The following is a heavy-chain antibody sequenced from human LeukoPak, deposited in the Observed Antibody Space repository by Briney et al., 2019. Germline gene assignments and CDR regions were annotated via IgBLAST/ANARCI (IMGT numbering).Heavy chain of an antibody. CDR1: GFTFSTHW. J-gene: IGHJ3*01. D-gene: IGHD2-2*01. CDR3: VRDQGYCTSASCRGDAFDV. V-gene: IGHV3-7*01. Sequence: GGSLRLSCAASGFTFSTHWMSWVRQAPGKGLEWVAKIKEDGSEKYYVDSVEGRFTISRDNAKNSLSLQMHSLRDEDTAVYYCVRDQGYCTSASCRGDAFDVWGQGSMVSVSS. CDR2: IKEDGSEK.